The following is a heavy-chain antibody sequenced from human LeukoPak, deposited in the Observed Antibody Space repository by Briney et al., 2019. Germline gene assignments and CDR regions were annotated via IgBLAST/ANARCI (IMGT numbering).Heavy chain of an antibody. CDR1: GGSISSYY. V-gene: IGHV4-59*12. CDR3: ARGDSNYGDYARELDY. D-gene: IGHD4-17*01. CDR2: IYYSGST. J-gene: IGHJ4*02. Sequence: SETLSLTCTVSGGSISSYYWSWIWQPPGKGLEWIGYIYYSGSTNYNPSLKSRVTISVDMSKNQFSLKLSSVTAADTAVYYCARGDSNYGDYARELDYWGQGTLVTVSS.